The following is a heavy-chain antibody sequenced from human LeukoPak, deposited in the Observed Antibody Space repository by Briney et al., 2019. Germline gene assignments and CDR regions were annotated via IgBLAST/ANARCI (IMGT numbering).Heavy chain of an antibody. CDR2: INMDGSIT. J-gene: IGHJ4*02. D-gene: IGHD2-21*02. CDR3: SRARGDCRYFDY. V-gene: IGHV3-74*01. Sequence: GGSLRLSCAVSGFTFSNYWMHWVRHSPGKGLVWVSRINMDGSITTYADSVKGRFTISRDNAKNTLYLQMNSLRAEDTAVYYCSRARGDCRYFDYWGQGTLVTVSS. CDR1: GFTFSNYW.